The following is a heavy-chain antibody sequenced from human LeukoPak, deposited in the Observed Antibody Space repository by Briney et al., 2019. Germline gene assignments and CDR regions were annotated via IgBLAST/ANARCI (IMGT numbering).Heavy chain of an antibody. CDR2: ISYDGTNK. CDR3: AKDRGYNSGRGPIDY. CDR1: GFTFSSYG. D-gene: IGHD6-19*01. V-gene: IGHV3-30*18. J-gene: IGHJ4*02. Sequence: SGGSLRLSCAASGFTFSSYGMHWVRQAPGKGLEWVAVISYDGTNKYYADSVKGRFTISGDNSKNTLYLQMNSLRAEDTAVYYCAKDRGYNSGRGPIDYWGQGTLVTVSS.